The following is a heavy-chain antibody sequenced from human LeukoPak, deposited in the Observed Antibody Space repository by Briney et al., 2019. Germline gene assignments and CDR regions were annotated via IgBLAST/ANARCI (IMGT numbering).Heavy chain of an antibody. CDR3: ATYYYDSSGYSYAFDI. D-gene: IGHD3-22*01. Sequence: GGSLRLSCAASGFTFSSYGMHWVRQAPGKGLEWVAVISYDGSNKYYADSVKGRFTISRDNSKNTLYLQMNSLRAEDTAVYYCATYYYDSSGYSYAFDIWGQGTMVTVS. V-gene: IGHV3-30*03. J-gene: IGHJ3*02. CDR1: GFTFSSYG. CDR2: ISYDGSNK.